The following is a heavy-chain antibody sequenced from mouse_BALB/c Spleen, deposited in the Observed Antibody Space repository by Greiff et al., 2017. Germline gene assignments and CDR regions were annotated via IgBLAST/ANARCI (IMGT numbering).Heavy chain of an antibody. CDR3: ARGAFDFDY. J-gene: IGHJ2*01. CDR2: ISYSGST. D-gene: IGHD3-1*01. V-gene: IGHV3-2*02. CDR1: GYSITSDYA. Sequence: EVHLVESGPGLVKPSQSLSLTCTVTGYSITSDYAWNWIRQFPGNKLEWMGYISYSGSTSYNPSLKSRISITRDTSKNQFFLQLNSVTTEDTATYYCARGAFDFDYWGQGTTLTVSS.